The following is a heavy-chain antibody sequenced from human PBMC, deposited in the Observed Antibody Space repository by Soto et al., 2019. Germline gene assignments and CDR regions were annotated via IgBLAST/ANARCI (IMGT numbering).Heavy chain of an antibody. CDR3: ARHDQWLAQYRDY. CDR1: GGSISSSSYY. CDR2: IYYSGST. D-gene: IGHD6-19*01. Sequence: QLQLQESGPGLVKPSETLSLTCTVSGGSISSSSYYWGWIRQPPGKGLEWIGSIYYSGSTYYNPSLKSRVTISVDTSKNQFSLKLSSVTAADTAVYYCARHDQWLAQYRDYWGQGTLVTVSS. J-gene: IGHJ4*02. V-gene: IGHV4-39*01.